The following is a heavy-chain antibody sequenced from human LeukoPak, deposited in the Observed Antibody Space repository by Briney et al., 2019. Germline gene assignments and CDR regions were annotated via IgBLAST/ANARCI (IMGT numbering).Heavy chain of an antibody. V-gene: IGHV4-61*02. CDR2: IYTSGST. CDR3: ARGKAATEFDY. D-gene: IGHD6-13*01. Sequence: PSEILSLTCTVSGGSISSGSYYWSWIRQPAGKGLEWIGRIYTSGSTNYNPSLKSRVTISVDMSKNQFSLKLSSVTAADTAVYYCARGKAATEFDYWGQGTLVTVSS. J-gene: IGHJ4*02. CDR1: GGSISSGSYY.